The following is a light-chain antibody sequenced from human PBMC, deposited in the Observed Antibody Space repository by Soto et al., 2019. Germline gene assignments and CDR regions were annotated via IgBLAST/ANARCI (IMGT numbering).Light chain of an antibody. J-gene: IGLJ2*01. CDR1: SSNIGSNT. V-gene: IGLV1-44*01. CDR2: SNN. CDR3: AAWDDSRNGYVL. Sequence: QSVLTQPPSASGTPGQRVTISCSGSSSNIGSNTVNWYQQLPGTAPKLLIYSNNQRPSGVPDRFSGSKSGTSASLAISGLQSEDEADYYCAAWDDSRNGYVLFGGGTKLTVL.